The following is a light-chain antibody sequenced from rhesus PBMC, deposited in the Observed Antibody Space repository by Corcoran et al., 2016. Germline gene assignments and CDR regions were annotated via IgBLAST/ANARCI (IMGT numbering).Light chain of an antibody. V-gene: IGKV1-19*01. CDR1: QGISSW. J-gene: IGKJ1*01. CDR3: QQYDDRPWM. CDR2: YAS. Sequence: DIQMTQSPSSLSASVGDKVTITCHASQGISSWLAWYQQKQGKTPKPRIYYASSLQRGVQSRFSVSGYGTDYTSTSSILQPEDFTTYYCQQYDDRPWMFGQGTKVEIK.